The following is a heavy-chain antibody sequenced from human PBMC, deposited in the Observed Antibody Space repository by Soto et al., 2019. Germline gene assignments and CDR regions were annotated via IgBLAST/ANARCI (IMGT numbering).Heavy chain of an antibody. CDR1: GFTFSSYG. CDR3: AKEELWFGEPPQYFDY. Sequence: GGSLRLSCAASGFTFSSYGMHWVRQAPGKGLEWVAVIWDDGSNKYYADSVKGRFTISRDNSKNTLYLQMNSLRAEDTAVYYCAKEELWFGEPPQYFDYWGQGTLVTVS. J-gene: IGHJ4*02. V-gene: IGHV3-33*06. CDR2: IWDDGSNK. D-gene: IGHD3-10*01.